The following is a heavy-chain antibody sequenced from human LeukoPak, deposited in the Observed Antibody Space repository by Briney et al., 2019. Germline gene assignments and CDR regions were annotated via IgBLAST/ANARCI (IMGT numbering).Heavy chain of an antibody. CDR1: GGSISSYY. CDR2: IYYSGST. D-gene: IGHD2-2*01. CDR3: ARVRPMPYYFDY. J-gene: IGHJ4*02. V-gene: IGHV4-59*12. Sequence: SETLSLTCTVSGGSISSYYWSWIRQPPGKGLEWIGYIYYSGSTYYNPSLKSRVTISVDTSKNQFSLKLSSVTAADTAVYYCARVRPMPYYFDYWGQGTLVTVSS.